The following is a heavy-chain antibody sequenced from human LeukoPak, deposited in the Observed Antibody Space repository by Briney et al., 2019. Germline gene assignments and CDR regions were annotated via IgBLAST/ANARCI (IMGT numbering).Heavy chain of an antibody. D-gene: IGHD1-14*01. CDR1: GYTFTPYF. CDR2: INPTGGST. J-gene: IGHJ4*02. V-gene: IGHV1-46*01. CDR3: ARDRVIVGGTATYNFDH. Sequence: ASVKVSCKASGYTFTPYFIHWVRQAPGQGLEWMGIINPTGGSTTYAQKFQGRLTVTRDMSTSTVYMELSSLTSEDTAVYYCARDRVIVGGTATYNFDHWGQGTLVTVSS.